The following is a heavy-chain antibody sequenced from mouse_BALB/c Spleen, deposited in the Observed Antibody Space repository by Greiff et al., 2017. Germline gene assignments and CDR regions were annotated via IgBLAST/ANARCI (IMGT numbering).Heavy chain of an antibody. CDR1: GFNIKDYY. CDR2: IDPENGNT. D-gene: IGHD2-3*01. V-gene: IGHV14-1*02. CDR3: ARKEDGYYSY. J-gene: IGHJ2*01. Sequence: VQLQQSGAELVRPGALVKLSCKASGFNIKDYYMHWVKQRPEQGLEWIGWIDPENGNTIYDPKFQGKASITADTSSNTAYLHLSSLTSEDTAVYYCARKEDGYYSYWGQGTTLTVAS.